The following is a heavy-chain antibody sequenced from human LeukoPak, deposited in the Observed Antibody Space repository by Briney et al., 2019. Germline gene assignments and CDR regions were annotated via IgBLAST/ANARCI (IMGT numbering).Heavy chain of an antibody. J-gene: IGHJ4*02. CDR3: AKGVGGVVPAANFDY. Sequence: GGSLRLSCAASGFTFSSYAMSWVRQAPGKGLEWVSAVSGSGGSTYYADSVKGRFTISRDNSKNTLYLQMNSLRAEDTAVYYCAKGVGGVVPAANFDYWGQGTLVTVSS. CDR2: VSGSGGST. CDR1: GFTFSSYA. D-gene: IGHD2-2*01. V-gene: IGHV3-23*01.